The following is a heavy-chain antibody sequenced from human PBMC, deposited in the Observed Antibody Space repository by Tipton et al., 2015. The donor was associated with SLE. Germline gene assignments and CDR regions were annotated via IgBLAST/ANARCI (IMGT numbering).Heavy chain of an antibody. Sequence: TLSLTCTVSGGSITAYFWNWIRQPPGKGLEWIGSIYYSGSTYYNPSLKSRVTISVDTSKNQFSLELSSVTAADTAVYYCAREARPFYYYYYMDVWGKGTTVTVSS. V-gene: IGHV4-59*12. CDR2: IYYSGST. J-gene: IGHJ6*03. CDR1: GGSITAYF. CDR3: AREARPFYYYYYMDV.